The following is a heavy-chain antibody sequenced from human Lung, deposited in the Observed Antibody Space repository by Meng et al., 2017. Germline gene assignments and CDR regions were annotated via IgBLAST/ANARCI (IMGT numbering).Heavy chain of an antibody. CDR3: ARGPTTMAHDFDY. Sequence: QLQQVGAGLFKPSVSLSLTCVVSGGSFSDYYWSWIRQPPGKGLEWIGEINHSGSTNYNPSLESRATISVDTSQNNLSLKLSSVTAADSAVYYCARGPTTMAHDFDYWGQGTLVTVSS. CDR1: GGSFSDYY. D-gene: IGHD4-11*01. J-gene: IGHJ4*02. CDR2: INHSGST. V-gene: IGHV4-34*01.